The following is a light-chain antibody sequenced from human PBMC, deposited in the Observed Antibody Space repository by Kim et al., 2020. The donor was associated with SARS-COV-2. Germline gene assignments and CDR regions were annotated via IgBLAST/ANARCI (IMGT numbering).Light chain of an antibody. J-gene: IGLJ2*01. CDR2: EVS. Sequence: QSVTISCTATSSDVGGCNYVSWYQQHPGKAPQLLIYEVSKRPSGVPDRFSGSKSGNTASLTVSGLQAEDEADYYCSSYAGSNNFGVFGGGTQLTVL. V-gene: IGLV2-8*01. CDR3: SSYAGSNNFGV. CDR1: SSDVGGCNY.